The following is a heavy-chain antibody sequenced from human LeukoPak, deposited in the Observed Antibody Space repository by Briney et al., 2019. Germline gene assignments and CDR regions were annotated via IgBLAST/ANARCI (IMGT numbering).Heavy chain of an antibody. CDR2: IYHSGST. CDR3: ARDLITGYSSGWYGLYGY. D-gene: IGHD6-19*01. CDR1: GYSISSGYY. Sequence: SETLSLTCAVSGYSISSGYYWGWIRQPPGKGLEWIGSIYHSGSTYYNPSLKSRVTISVDTSKNQFSLKLSSVTAADTAVYYCARDLITGYSSGWYGLYGYWGQGTLVTVSS. V-gene: IGHV4-38-2*02. J-gene: IGHJ4*02.